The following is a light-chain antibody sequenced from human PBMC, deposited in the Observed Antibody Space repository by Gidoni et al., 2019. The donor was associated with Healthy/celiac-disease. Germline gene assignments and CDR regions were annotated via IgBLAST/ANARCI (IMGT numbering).Light chain of an antibody. CDR3: AAWDDSLSGRV. V-gene: IGLV1-47*01. J-gene: IGLJ2*01. CDR2: RNN. Sequence: QSVLTQPPSASGPPGQRVTISCSGSSSNIGSNYVYWYQQLPGTAPKLLIYRNNQRPSGVPVRFSGSKSGTSASLSISVLRSEDEADYYCAAWDDSLSGRVFGGGTKLTVL. CDR1: SSNIGSNY.